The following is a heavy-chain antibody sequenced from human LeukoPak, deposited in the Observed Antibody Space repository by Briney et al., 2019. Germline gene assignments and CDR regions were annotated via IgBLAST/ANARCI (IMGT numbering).Heavy chain of an antibody. CDR3: ARHLDVVGRWLQLESGGYYFDY. J-gene: IGHJ4*02. CDR2: IYYSGST. CDR1: GGSISSSSYY. V-gene: IGHV4-39*01. Sequence: SETLSLTCTVSGGSISSSSYYWGWIRQPPGKGLEWVGSIYYSGSTYYNPSLKSRVTISVDTSENQFSLKLSSVTAADTAVYYCARHLDVVGRWLQLESGGYYFDYWGQGTLVTVSS. D-gene: IGHD5-24*01.